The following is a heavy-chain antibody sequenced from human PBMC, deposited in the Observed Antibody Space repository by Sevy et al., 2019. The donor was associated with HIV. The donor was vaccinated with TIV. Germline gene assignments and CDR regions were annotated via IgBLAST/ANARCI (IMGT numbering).Heavy chain of an antibody. Sequence: GGSLGLSGAPSGFTFTNNAISWVRKAPGRGLEGVSTFPFGCGKINYADSVKGRFTISRDNSKNTLYLQMNSLRAEDTALYYCAREGCSKPHDYWGQGTLVTVSS. CDR2: FPFGCGKI. J-gene: IGHJ4*02. D-gene: IGHD2-2*01. V-gene: IGHV3-23*01. CDR3: AREGCSKPHDY. CDR1: GFTFTNNA.